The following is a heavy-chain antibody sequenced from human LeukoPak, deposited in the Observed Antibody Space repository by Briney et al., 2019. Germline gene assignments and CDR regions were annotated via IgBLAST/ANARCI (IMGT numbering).Heavy chain of an antibody. V-gene: IGHV4-30-4*01. Sequence: PSESLSLTCTVSGGSISSGDYYWSWIRQPPGKGLEWIGYIYYSGSTYYNPSLKSRVTISVDTSKNQFSLKLSSVTAADTAVYYCARRWSKYSSSSGDYYMDVWGKGTTVTVSS. J-gene: IGHJ6*03. CDR3: ARRWSKYSSSSGDYYMDV. D-gene: IGHD6-6*01. CDR1: GGSISSGDYY. CDR2: IYYSGST.